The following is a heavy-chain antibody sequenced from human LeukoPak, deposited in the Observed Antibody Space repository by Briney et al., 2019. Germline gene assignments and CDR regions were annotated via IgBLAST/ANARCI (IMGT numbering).Heavy chain of an antibody. V-gene: IGHV4-59*11. CDR3: ARGHYDILTGYLAYNWFDP. D-gene: IGHD3-9*01. Sequence: SETLSLTCTVSGGSISSHYWSWIRQPPGKGLEWTGYIYYSGSTNYNPSLKSRVTISVDTSKNQFSLKLSSVTAADTAVYYCARGHYDILTGYLAYNWFDPWGQGTLVTVSS. J-gene: IGHJ5*02. CDR2: IYYSGST. CDR1: GGSISSHY.